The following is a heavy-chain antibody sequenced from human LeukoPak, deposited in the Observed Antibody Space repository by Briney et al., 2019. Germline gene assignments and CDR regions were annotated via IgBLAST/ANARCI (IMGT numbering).Heavy chain of an antibody. V-gene: IGHV1-8*01. CDR2: MNPNSGNT. J-gene: IGHJ5*02. Sequence: ASVNVSCKASGYTFTSYDINWVRQATGQGLEWMGWMNPNSGNTGYAQKFQGRVTMTRNTSISTAYMELSSLRSEDTAVYYCARRRPFNQLLWWFDPWGQGTLVPVSS. D-gene: IGHD2-2*01. CDR1: GYTFTSYD. CDR3: ARRRPFNQLLWWFDP.